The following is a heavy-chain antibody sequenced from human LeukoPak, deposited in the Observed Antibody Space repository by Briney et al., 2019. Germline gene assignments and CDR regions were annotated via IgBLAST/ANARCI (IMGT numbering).Heavy chain of an antibody. J-gene: IGHJ4*02. Sequence: PGGSLRLSCAASGCTFSSYSMNWVRQAPGKGLEWVSSISSSSSYIYYADSVKGRFTISRDNAKNSLYLQMNSLRAEDTAVYYCARGVDCTNGVCYLDYWGQGTLVTVSS. CDR3: ARGVDCTNGVCYLDY. CDR1: GCTFSSYS. D-gene: IGHD2-8*01. CDR2: ISSSSSYI. V-gene: IGHV3-21*01.